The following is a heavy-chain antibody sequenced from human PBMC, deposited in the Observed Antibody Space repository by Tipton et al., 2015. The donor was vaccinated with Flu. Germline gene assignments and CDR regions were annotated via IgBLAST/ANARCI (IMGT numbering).Heavy chain of an antibody. V-gene: IGHV4-34*01. Sequence: TLSLTCAVYGGSFGDYYWTWIRQPPGKGLEWIGEINHSGGTNYNPSLKSRVTMSVDTSKNQFSLNLTSVAAADTAVYYCARGGGNSGYYYDYWGQGTLVTVSS. CDR1: GGSFGDYY. J-gene: IGHJ4*02. D-gene: IGHD3-22*01. CDR2: INHSGGT. CDR3: ARGGGNSGYYYDY.